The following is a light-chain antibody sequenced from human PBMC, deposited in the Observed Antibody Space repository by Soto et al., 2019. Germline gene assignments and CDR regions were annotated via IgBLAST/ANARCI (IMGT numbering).Light chain of an antibody. V-gene: IGLV2-23*02. Sequence: QSVLSQPASVSGSPGQSITISCTGSSSDVGSYNLVSWYQQHPGKAPKLIIYEVNKRPSGISNRFSGSKSGDTASLTISGLQTDDEADYYCCSPWVFGGGTKLTVL. J-gene: IGLJ3*02. CDR1: SSDVGSYNL. CDR2: EVN. CDR3: CSPWV.